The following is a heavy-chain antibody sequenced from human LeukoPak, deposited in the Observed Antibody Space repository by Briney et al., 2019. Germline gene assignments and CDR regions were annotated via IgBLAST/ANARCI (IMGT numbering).Heavy chain of an antibody. CDR3: AKEKKYYYDGSGYPGYDY. J-gene: IGHJ4*02. Sequence: PGGSLRLSCTASGFTFSIFGMHWVRQAPGKGLEWVAFIRYDGTNKYYADSVKGRFTISRDNSKNTLYLQMNSLRAEDTAVYYGAKEKKYYYDGSGYPGYDYWGQGTLVTVSS. CDR2: IRYDGTNK. V-gene: IGHV3-30*02. D-gene: IGHD3-22*01. CDR1: GFTFSIFG.